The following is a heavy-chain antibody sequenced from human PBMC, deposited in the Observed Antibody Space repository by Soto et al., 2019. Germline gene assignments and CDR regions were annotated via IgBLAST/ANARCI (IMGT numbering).Heavy chain of an antibody. V-gene: IGHV1-69*01. CDR3: AGGAHPWYPYLLGS. J-gene: IGHJ4*02. CDR1: EGTFNSYA. D-gene: IGHD6-13*01. Sequence: QAQVVQSGAEVRKPGSSVKLSCKASEGTFNSYAIAWVQQAPGQGLEWMGGIIPYYNTLNYAQKFQDRVNITADDSTDTVYMELSNLRSDGTAVYFRAGGAHPWYPYLLGSWAQGTLVHGSP. CDR2: IIPYYNTL.